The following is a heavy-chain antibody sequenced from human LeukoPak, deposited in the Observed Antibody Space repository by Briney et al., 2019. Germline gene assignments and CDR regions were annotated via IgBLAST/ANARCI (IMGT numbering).Heavy chain of an antibody. CDR3: SKSTIRGVRVKAPYDS. Sequence: GPVKFSCKASGYTFTAHYLHGVRQSPGQGLEWMGWFDLNSRVTNSAQTFRGRVTAPTDRSRTTATMALSWLSSDPPAVYSFSKSTIRGVRVKAPYDSWGRGSLVTVSS. CDR1: GYTFTAHY. V-gene: IGHV1-2*02. J-gene: IGHJ4*02. D-gene: IGHD5-12*01. CDR2: FDLNSRVT.